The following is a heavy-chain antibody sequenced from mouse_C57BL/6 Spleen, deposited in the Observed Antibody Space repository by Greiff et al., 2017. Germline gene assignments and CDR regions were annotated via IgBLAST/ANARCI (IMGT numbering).Heavy chain of an antibody. CDR3: ARHSNYVFAY. D-gene: IGHD2-5*01. CDR1: GFTFSDYY. J-gene: IGHJ3*01. CDR2: ISNGGGST. V-gene: IGHV5-12*01. Sequence: EVKLMESGGGLVQPGGSLKLSCAASGFTFSDYYMYWVRQTPEKRLEWVAYISNGGGSTYYPDTVKGRFTISRDNAKNTLYLQMSRLKSEDTAMYYCARHSNYVFAYWGQGTLVTVSA.